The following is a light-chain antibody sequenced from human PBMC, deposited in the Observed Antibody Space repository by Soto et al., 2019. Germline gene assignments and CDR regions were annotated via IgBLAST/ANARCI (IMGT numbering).Light chain of an antibody. CDR3: SSYTSTSTQV. CDR2: EVS. Sequence: QSALTQPASVSGSPGQSITISCTGTSSDVGGYNYVSWYQQHPGKAPKLMVYEVSYRPSGVSNRFSGPKSGNTASVTISGLQAEDEADYYCSSYTSTSTQVFGTGTKLTVL. J-gene: IGLJ1*01. CDR1: SSDVGGYNY. V-gene: IGLV2-14*01.